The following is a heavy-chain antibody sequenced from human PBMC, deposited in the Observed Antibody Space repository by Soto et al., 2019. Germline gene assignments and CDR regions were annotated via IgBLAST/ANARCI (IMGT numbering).Heavy chain of an antibody. V-gene: IGHV3-53*01. CDR2: IYSGGTT. J-gene: IGHJ4*02. D-gene: IGHD1-1*01. Sequence: GGSLRLSCAASGFIVSSHYMSWVRQAPGKGLEWVSVIYSGGTTYYADSVKGRFTISRDNSKDTVDLQMNGLRAEDTAVYYCARYIRGPTVYYFDFWGPGVLVTVSS. CDR1: GFIVSSHY. CDR3: ARYIRGPTVYYFDF.